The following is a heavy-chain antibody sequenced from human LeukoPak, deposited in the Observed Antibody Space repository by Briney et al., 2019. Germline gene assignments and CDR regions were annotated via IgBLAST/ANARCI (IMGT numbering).Heavy chain of an antibody. CDR3: ARGLILYTSYSSGWYKTNWFDP. V-gene: IGHV4-34*01. J-gene: IGHJ5*02. CDR2: INHSGST. Sequence: SETLSLTCAVYGGSFSGYYWSWIRQPPGKGLEWIGEINHSGSTNYNPSLKSRVTISVDTSKNQFSLKLSSVTDADTAVYYCARGLILYTSYSSGWYKTNWFDPWGQGTLVTVSS. D-gene: IGHD6-19*01. CDR1: GGSFSGYY.